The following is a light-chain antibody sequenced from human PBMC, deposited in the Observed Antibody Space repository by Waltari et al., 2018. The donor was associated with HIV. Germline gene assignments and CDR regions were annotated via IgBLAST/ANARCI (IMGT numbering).Light chain of an antibody. CDR2: MND. CDR1: RSNIGTYS. J-gene: IGLJ2*01. CDR3: AVWDDSLGGAV. Sequence: QSVVTQPPSASGTPGQRDTLSSSGSRSNIGTYSVNWYQHFPGTAPKLLIYMNDQRPSGVPGRFSGAQSGTSSSLAISGLQYDDEADYYCAVWDDSLGGAVFGGGTKLTVL. V-gene: IGLV1-47*01.